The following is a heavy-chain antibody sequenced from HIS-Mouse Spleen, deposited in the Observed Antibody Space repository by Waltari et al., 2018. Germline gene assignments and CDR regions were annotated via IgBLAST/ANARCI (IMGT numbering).Heavy chain of an antibody. Sequence: QLQLQESGPGLVKPSETLSLTCTVPGGSISSRSYYSGWLRQPPGKWLEWIGSIYYSGSTYYNPSLKSRVTISVDTSKNQFSLKLSSVTAADTAVYYCAREIPYSSSWYDWYFDLWGRGTLVTVSS. J-gene: IGHJ2*01. V-gene: IGHV4-39*07. CDR1: GGSISSRSYY. D-gene: IGHD6-13*01. CDR3: AREIPYSSSWYDWYFDL. CDR2: IYYSGST.